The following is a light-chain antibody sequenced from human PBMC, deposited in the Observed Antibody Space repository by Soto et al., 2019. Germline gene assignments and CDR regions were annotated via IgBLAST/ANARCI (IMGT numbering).Light chain of an antibody. Sequence: DIQMTQSPSTLSASVGDRVTITCRASQSISSWLAWYQQKPGKAPKLLIYDASSLESGVPSRFSGSGSGTEFTLTISSLQSEDFAVYYCQQYNSYSRTFGQGTRWIS. CDR1: QSISSW. V-gene: IGKV1-5*01. CDR2: DAS. J-gene: IGKJ1*01. CDR3: QQYNSYSRT.